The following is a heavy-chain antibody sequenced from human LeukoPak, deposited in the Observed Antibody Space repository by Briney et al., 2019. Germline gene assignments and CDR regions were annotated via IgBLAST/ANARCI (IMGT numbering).Heavy chain of an antibody. CDR3: ARVDTAMVIDY. CDR2: IIPILGIA. J-gene: IGHJ4*02. Sequence: SVRVSCKASGGTFSSYAISWVRQAPGQGLEWMGRIIPILGIANYAQKFQGRVTITADKSTSTAYMELSSLRSEDTAVYYCARVDTAMVIDYWGQGTLVTVSS. CDR1: GGTFSSYA. V-gene: IGHV1-69*04. D-gene: IGHD5-18*01.